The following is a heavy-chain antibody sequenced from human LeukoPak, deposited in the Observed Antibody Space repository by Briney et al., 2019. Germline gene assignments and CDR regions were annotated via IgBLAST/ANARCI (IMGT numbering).Heavy chain of an antibody. V-gene: IGHV4-59*01. D-gene: IGHD2/OR15-2a*01. CDR2: IYYSGST. CDR3: ARKNDFDI. Sequence: SETLSLTCTVSGGSITSDHWNWSRQSPGKGLEWIGCIYYSGSTYYNPSLKSRVTISVDMSKNQFSLRLTSVTAADTAVYYCARKNDFDIWGQGTLVTVSS. J-gene: IGHJ3*02. CDR1: GGSITSDH.